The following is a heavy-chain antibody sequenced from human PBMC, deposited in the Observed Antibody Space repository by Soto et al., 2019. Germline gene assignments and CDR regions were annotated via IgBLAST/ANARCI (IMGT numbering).Heavy chain of an antibody. D-gene: IGHD3-3*01. Sequence: PGGSLRLSCAASGFTFSSYSMNWVRQAPGKGLEWVSSISSSSSYIYYADSVKGRFTISRDNAKNSLYLQMNSLRAEDTAVYYCATAPVLRFLEWSPFGPSGYFDYWGQGTLVTVS. J-gene: IGHJ4*02. CDR2: ISSSSSYI. CDR3: ATAPVLRFLEWSPFGPSGYFDY. V-gene: IGHV3-21*01. CDR1: GFTFSSYS.